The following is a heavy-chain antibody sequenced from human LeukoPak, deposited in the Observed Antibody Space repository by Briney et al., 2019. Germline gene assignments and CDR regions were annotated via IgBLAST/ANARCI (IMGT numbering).Heavy chain of an antibody. CDR2: IYPGDSDT. CDR3: ARSSVLRFLEWLLLGQFDY. V-gene: IGHV5-51*01. J-gene: IGHJ4*02. CDR1: GYSFTSYW. Sequence: GESLKISCKGFGYSFTSYWIGWVRQMPGKGLEWMGIIYPGDSDTRYSPSFQGQVTISADKSISTAYLQWSSLKASDTAMYYCARSSVLRFLEWLLLGQFDYWGQGTLVTVSS. D-gene: IGHD3-3*01.